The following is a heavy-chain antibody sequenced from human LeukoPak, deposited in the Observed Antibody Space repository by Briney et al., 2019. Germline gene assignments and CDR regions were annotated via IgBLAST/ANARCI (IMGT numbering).Heavy chain of an antibody. CDR3: AKTTAGYSSGRYPGWPVDY. D-gene: IGHD6-19*01. CDR2: ISGSGGDT. J-gene: IGHJ4*02. CDR1: GFTFRSYA. V-gene: IGHV3-23*01. Sequence: GGSLRLSCAASGFTFRSYAIYWVRQAPGKGLKWVSGISGSGGDTYFADSVKDRFTISRGNSKNTVFLQMDRLRAEDTAVYYCAKTTAGYSSGRYPGWPVDYWGQGTLVTVSS.